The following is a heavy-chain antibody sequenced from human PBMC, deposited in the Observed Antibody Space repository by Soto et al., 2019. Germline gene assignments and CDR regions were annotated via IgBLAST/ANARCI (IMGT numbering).Heavy chain of an antibody. CDR1: GYTFTSYG. J-gene: IGHJ4*02. Sequence: ASVKVSCKASGYTFTSYGISWVRQAPGQGLEWMGWISAYNGNTNYAQKLQGRVTMTTDTSTSTAYMELRSLRSDDTAVYYCARVVEMITFGGVIVIPYFDYWGQGTLVTVSS. CDR3: ARVVEMITFGGVIVIPYFDY. CDR2: ISAYNGNT. V-gene: IGHV1-18*04. D-gene: IGHD3-16*02.